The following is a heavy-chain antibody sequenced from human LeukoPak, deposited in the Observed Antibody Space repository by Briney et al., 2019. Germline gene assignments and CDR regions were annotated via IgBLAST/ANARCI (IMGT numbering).Heavy chain of an antibody. J-gene: IGHJ4*02. D-gene: IGHD3-22*01. Sequence: GGSLRLSCAASGFTFSDYYMSWIRQAPGKGLEWVSYISTSGSTIYYADSVKGRFTISRDNAKNSLYLQMNSLRAEDTAVYYCAPGFSYDSSGYVNWGQGTLVTVSS. CDR3: APGFSYDSSGYVN. V-gene: IGHV3-11*01. CDR2: ISTSGSTI. CDR1: GFTFSDYY.